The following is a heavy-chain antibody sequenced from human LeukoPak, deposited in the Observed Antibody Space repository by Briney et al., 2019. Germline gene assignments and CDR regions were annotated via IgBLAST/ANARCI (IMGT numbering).Heavy chain of an antibody. CDR3: AGSSSNY. D-gene: IGHD6-6*01. J-gene: IGHJ4*02. CDR2: INHSGST. CDR1: GVSFSGYY. V-gene: IGHV4-34*01. Sequence: SETLSLTCAVYGVSFSGYYWSWIRQPPGKGLEWIGEINHSGSTNYNPSLKSRVTISVDTSKNQFSLKPSSVTAADTAVYYCAGSSSNYWGQGTLVTVSS.